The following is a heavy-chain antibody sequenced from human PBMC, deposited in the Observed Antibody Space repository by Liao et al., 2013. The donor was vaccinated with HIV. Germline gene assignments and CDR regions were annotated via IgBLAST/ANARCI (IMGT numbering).Heavy chain of an antibody. CDR2: IYYSGST. J-gene: IGHJ2*01. V-gene: IGHV4-59*01. Sequence: QVRLQESGPGLVKPSETLSLTCTVSGGSISTYYWSWIRQAPGKGLEWIGYIYYSGSTDYNPALKSRVTMSVDTSTNQFSLRLSSVTATDTAVYYCARERETYSSSWNWYFDLVGRGTLVTVSS. CDR3: ARERETYSSSWNWYFDL. D-gene: IGHD6-13*01. CDR1: GGSISTYY.